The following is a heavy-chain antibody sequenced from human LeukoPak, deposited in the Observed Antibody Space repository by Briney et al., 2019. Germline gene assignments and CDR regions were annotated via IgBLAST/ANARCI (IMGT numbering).Heavy chain of an antibody. CDR3: AIQVVVPSYFDY. Sequence: GGSLRLSCAASGFSFKDYNMHWVRQAPGKGLEWVAVITYDGSNKYYTDSVKGRFTISRDNSKSTLYLQMNSLRAEDTAVYYCAIQVVVPSYFDYWGQGTLVTVSS. D-gene: IGHD2-2*01. CDR2: ITYDGSNK. V-gene: IGHV3-30*03. J-gene: IGHJ4*02. CDR1: GFSFKDYN.